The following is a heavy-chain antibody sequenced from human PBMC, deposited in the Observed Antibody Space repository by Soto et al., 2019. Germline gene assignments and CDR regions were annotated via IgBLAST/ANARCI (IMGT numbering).Heavy chain of an antibody. CDR3: ARDSKWELLAYYYYYYGMDV. CDR2: INPNSGGT. CDR1: GYTFTGYY. V-gene: IGHV1-2*02. J-gene: IGHJ6*02. D-gene: IGHD1-26*01. Sequence: ASVKVSCKASGYTFTGYYMHWVRQAPGQGLEWMGWINPNSGGTNYAQKFQGRVTMTRDTSISTAYMELSRLRSDDTAVYYCARDSKWELLAYYYYYYGMDVWGQGTTVTVSS.